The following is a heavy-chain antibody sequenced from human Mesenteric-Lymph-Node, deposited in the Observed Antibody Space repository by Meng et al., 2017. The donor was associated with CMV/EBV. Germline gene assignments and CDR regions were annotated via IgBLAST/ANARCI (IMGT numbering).Heavy chain of an antibody. CDR1: GGYFSGYY. CDR2: INHSGST. V-gene: IGHV4-34*01. CDR3: ARDLGSTMVRGVQTYY. Sequence: YGGYFSGYYWSWIRQPPGKGLEWIGAINHSGSTNYNPSLKSRVTIPVDTSKNQFSLKLSSVTAADTAVYYCARDLGSTMVRGVQTYYWGQGTLVTVSS. J-gene: IGHJ4*02. D-gene: IGHD3-10*01.